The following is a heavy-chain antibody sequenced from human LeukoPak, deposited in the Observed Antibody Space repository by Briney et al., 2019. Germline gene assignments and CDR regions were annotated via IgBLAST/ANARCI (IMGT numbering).Heavy chain of an antibody. CDR3: ARGVEPLAANTLAY. CDR2: LYSDGNT. Sequence: QPGGSLRLSCAASGFTVITNDMTWVRQAPGKGLEWVSVLYSDGNTKYADSVQGRFTISRVNSKNTLYLEMNSLSPDDTAVYYCARGVEPLAANTLAYWGQGTVVTVSS. D-gene: IGHD1-14*01. J-gene: IGHJ4*02. CDR1: GFTVITND. V-gene: IGHV3-53*01.